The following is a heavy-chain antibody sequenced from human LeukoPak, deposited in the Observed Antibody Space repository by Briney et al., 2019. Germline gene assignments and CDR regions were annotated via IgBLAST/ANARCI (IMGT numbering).Heavy chain of an antibody. CDR3: ASRGYSYGYPP. V-gene: IGHV3-33*05. CDR2: IEYDGSYE. J-gene: IGHJ5*02. Sequence: GGSLRLSCAASGFTFSSYAMWWARQAPGKGLEWVAVIEYDGSYEYYADSVKGRFTISRDNSKNTLYLQMNSLRAEDTAVYYCASRGYSYGYPPWGQGTLVTVSS. D-gene: IGHD5-18*01. CDR1: GFTFSSYA.